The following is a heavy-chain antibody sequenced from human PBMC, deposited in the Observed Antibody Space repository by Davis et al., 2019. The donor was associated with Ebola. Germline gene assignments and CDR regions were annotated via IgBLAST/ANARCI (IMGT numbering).Heavy chain of an antibody. CDR1: GFSLPTTGMT. CDR2: IDWDDDK. Sequence: SGPTLVKPTQTLTLTCTFSGFSLPTTGMTVNWIRQPPGKALEWLARIDWDDDKYYSTSLMTRLTISKDSSKNQVVLTMTNMDPVDTATYFYARTRVGTTSDFDYWGQGTLVTVSS. D-gene: IGHD1-1*01. J-gene: IGHJ4*02. V-gene: IGHV2-70*11. CDR3: ARTRVGTTSDFDY.